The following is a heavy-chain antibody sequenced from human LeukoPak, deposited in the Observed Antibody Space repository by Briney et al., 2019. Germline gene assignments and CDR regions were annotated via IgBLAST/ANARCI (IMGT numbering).Heavy chain of an antibody. CDR2: IYYSGST. CDR1: GGSVTSGGYY. V-gene: IGHV4-31*11. D-gene: IGHD6-13*01. Sequence: SETLSLTCAVSGGSVTSGGYYWSWNRQHPGKGLEWIGYIYYSGSTYYNPSLKSRVTISVDTSKNQFSLKLSSVTAADTAVYYCAREVIAAAGHFDYWGQGTLVTVSS. J-gene: IGHJ4*02. CDR3: AREVIAAAGHFDY.